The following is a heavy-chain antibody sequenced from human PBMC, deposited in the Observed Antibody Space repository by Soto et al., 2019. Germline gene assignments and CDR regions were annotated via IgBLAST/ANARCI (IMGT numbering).Heavy chain of an antibody. CDR3: ARVFRGGAENGMDV. Sequence: PSETLSLTCTVSGGSISSYFWSWIRQPPGKGLECIGYIYGSGSTYYNPSLKSRVTISVDTSKNQFSLKLSSVTAADTAVYYCARVFRGGAENGMDVWGQGTTVTAP. D-gene: IGHD3-10*02. CDR1: GGSISSYF. CDR2: IYGSGST. V-gene: IGHV4-59*01. J-gene: IGHJ6*02.